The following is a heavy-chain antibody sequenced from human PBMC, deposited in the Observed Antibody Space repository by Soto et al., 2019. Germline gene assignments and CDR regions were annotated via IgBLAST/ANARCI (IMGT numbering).Heavy chain of an antibody. D-gene: IGHD2-2*01. CDR1: GFTVSSNY. CDR3: AILVRRLLCAGFDL. J-gene: IGHJ5*01. V-gene: IGHV3-53*04. Sequence: GGYLRLSCAASGFTVSSNYMSWVRQAPGKGLEWVSVIYSVGSTYYADSVKGRFTISRHQSKNTLSLQRNSMRAADTCLYYWAILVRRLLCAGFDLWGQGTLFIVSS. CDR2: IYSVGST.